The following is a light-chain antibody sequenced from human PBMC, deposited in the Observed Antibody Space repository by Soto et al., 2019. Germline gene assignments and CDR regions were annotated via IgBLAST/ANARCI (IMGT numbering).Light chain of an antibody. J-gene: IGKJ1*01. CDR1: QSISSN. Sequence: EIVMTQSPATLSVSPGERATLSCRASQSISSNLAWYQQKPGQAPRLLIYGESTRATGIPARFSGSGSGTEFTLNLSSLQSEDFAVYYCQQYNNWPPWTFGQGTKVEIK. CDR2: GES. CDR3: QQYNNWPPWT. V-gene: IGKV3D-15*01.